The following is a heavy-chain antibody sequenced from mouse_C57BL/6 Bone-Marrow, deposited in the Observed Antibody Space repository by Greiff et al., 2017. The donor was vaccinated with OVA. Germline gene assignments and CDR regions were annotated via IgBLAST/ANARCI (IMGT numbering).Heavy chain of an antibody. Sequence: VQLQQSGAELVRPGASVKLSCKASGYTFTDYYINWVKQRPGQGLEWIARIYPGSGNTYYNEKFKGKATLTAEKSSSTAYMQLSSLTSEDSAVYFCARRGGSTNPFAYWGQGTLVTVSA. CDR1: GYTFTDYY. J-gene: IGHJ3*01. D-gene: IGHD1-1*01. CDR2: IYPGSGNT. V-gene: IGHV1-76*01. CDR3: ARRGGSTNPFAY.